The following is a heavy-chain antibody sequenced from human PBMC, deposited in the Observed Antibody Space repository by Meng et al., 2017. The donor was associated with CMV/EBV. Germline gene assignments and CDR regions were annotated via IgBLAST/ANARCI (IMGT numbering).Heavy chain of an antibody. D-gene: IGHD6-13*01. CDR3: AKARSTTISAAFNY. V-gene: IGHV3-23*01. CDR1: GFTFNNFA. Sequence: ASGFTFNNFAMNWVRQAPGKGLEWVSGITASADNTYYADSVKGRFTISRDDSNSTLYLQVNSLKAEDTAVYSCAKARSTTISAAFNYWGQGTLVTVSS. CDR2: ITASADNT. J-gene: IGHJ4*02.